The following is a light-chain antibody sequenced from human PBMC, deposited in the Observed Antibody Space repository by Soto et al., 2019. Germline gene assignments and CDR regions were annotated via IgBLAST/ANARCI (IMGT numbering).Light chain of an antibody. CDR3: QQYDDWPLT. Sequence: EKVMTQSPATLSVSPGERATLSCRASENIKNRLAWYQQKPGQGPRLLIYDAFTRATDIPARFSGSASGPEFTLTISSLQSEDSAFYYCQQYDDWPLTLGGGTKVEIK. CDR2: DAF. J-gene: IGKJ4*01. CDR1: ENIKNR. V-gene: IGKV3-15*01.